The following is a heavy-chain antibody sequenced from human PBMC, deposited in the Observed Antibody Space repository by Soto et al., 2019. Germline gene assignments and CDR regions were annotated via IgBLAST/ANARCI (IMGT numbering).Heavy chain of an antibody. CDR3: ARDQNHDYGDYDDDAFDI. CDR2: IIPILGIA. Sequence: SVKVSCKASGGTFSSYTISWVRQAPGQGLEWMGRIIPILGIANYAQKFQGRVTITADKSTSTAYMELSSLRSEDTAVYYCARDQNHDYGDYDDDAFDIWGQGTMVTVS. D-gene: IGHD4-17*01. V-gene: IGHV1-69*04. J-gene: IGHJ3*02. CDR1: GGTFSSYT.